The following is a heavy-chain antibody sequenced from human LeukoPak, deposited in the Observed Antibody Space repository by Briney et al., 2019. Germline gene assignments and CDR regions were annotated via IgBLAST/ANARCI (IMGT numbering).Heavy chain of an antibody. D-gene: IGHD3-10*02. CDR3: AKESVGYVPVD. Sequence: GGSLRLSCVASGFTFSNYAMNWVRQAPGKGLEWVSTITYNGANSYYADSVKGRFTISRDSSKNTLYLQMNSLRAEDTAVDYCAKESVGYVPVDWGQGTLVIVCS. CDR1: GFTFSNYA. CDR2: ITYNGANS. V-gene: IGHV3-23*01. J-gene: IGHJ4*02.